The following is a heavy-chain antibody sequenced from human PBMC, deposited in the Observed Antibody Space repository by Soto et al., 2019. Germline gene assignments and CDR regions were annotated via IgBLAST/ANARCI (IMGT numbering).Heavy chain of an antibody. J-gene: IGHJ5*02. CDR2: IYHSGST. CDR1: GCSISSGGYS. CDR3: ARLLFSGGSWFDP. Sequence: SETLSLTCAVSGCSISSGGYSWSWIRQPPGKGLEWIGYIYHSGSTYYNPSLKSRVTISVDTSKNQFSLKLSSVTAADTAVYYCARLLFSGGSWFDPWGQGTLVTVSS. D-gene: IGHD3-16*01. V-gene: IGHV4-30-2*02.